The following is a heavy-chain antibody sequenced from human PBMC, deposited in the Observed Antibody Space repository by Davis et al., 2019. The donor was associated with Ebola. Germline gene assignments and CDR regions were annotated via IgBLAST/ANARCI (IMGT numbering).Heavy chain of an antibody. Sequence: AASVKVSCKTSGFPFSTYGFNWVRKAPGQGLEWVGWISAYSGRTNYAQKLQGRVTMTTDTSTSTAYMELRSLRSDDTAVYYCARVVTVGIDAFDIWGQGTMVTVSS. CDR3: ARVVTVGIDAFDI. D-gene: IGHD4-23*01. CDR1: GFPFSTYG. CDR2: ISAYSGRT. V-gene: IGHV1-18*01. J-gene: IGHJ3*02.